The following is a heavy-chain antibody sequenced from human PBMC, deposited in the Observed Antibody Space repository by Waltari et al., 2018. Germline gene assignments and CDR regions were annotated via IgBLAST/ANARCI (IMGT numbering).Heavy chain of an antibody. CDR2: INPSNGGT. J-gene: IGHJ3*02. V-gene: IGHV1-2*02. D-gene: IGHD3-3*01. CDR3: ARDPGSSIFGVVIAVAFDI. CDR1: GYTFTDYY. Sequence: QVQLVQSGAEVKKPGASVKVSCKASGYTFTDYYLHWVRQAPGQGLEWMGWINPSNGGTNYARKFQDRVTMTRDTSISTAYLELSGLRSDDTALYYCARDPGSSIFGVVIAVAFDIWGQGTMVTVSS.